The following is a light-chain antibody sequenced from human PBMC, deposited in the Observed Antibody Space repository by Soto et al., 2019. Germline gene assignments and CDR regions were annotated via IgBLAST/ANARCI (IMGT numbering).Light chain of an antibody. CDR3: HQYNNWPYT. V-gene: IGKV3-15*01. Sequence: EIVMTQSPATLSVSPGERATLSCRAGQSVSSNLAWYQQKPGQAPRLLIYGASTRATGIPARFSGSGSGTDFTLTISSLQSEDFAFYYCHQYNNWPYTLGQGTKLEIK. J-gene: IGKJ2*01. CDR1: QSVSSN. CDR2: GAS.